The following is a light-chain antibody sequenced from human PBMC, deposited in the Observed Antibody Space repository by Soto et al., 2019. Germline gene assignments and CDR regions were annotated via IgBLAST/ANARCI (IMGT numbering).Light chain of an antibody. V-gene: IGLV1-51*02. CDR2: ENN. Sequence: QSVLTQPPSVSAAPGQKVTISCSGSSSNIGNNYVSWYQQLPGTAPKLLIYENNKRPSGIPDRFSGSKSGTSATLGITGLQTGDEADYYGGTWDSSLSAWVFGGGTKLNVL. J-gene: IGLJ3*02. CDR1: SSNIGNNY. CDR3: GTWDSSLSAWV.